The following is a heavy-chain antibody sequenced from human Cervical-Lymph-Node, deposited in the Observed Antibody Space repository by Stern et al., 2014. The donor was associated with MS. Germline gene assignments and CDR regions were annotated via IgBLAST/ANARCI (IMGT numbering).Heavy chain of an antibody. D-gene: IGHD2-2*01. CDR2: IYPGDSET. V-gene: IGHV5-51*01. CDR1: GYSFSTYW. Sequence: EVHLVESGAEVKKPGESLKISCKGSGYSFSTYWIGWVRQMPGKGLEWMGIIYPGDSETRYSPSFQGQVTISVDKSISTAYLQWSSLRASDSAVYYCARHRRDIVVVPAAPSDYWGQGTLVTVSS. CDR3: ARHRRDIVVVPAAPSDY. J-gene: IGHJ4*02.